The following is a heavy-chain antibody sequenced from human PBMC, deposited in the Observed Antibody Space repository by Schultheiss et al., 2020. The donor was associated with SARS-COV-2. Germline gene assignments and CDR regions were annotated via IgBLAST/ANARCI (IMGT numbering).Heavy chain of an antibody. CDR2: IYPGDSDT. CDR1: GYSFSSYW. J-gene: IGHJ6*02. Sequence: GESLKISCQGSGYSFSSYWISWVRQMPGKGLEWMGIIYPGDSDTRYSPSFQGQVTISADKSISTAYLQWSSLKASDTAMYYCARHACSSTSCYYYGMDVWGQGTTVTVSS. V-gene: IGHV5-51*01. D-gene: IGHD2-2*01. CDR3: ARHACSSTSCYYYGMDV.